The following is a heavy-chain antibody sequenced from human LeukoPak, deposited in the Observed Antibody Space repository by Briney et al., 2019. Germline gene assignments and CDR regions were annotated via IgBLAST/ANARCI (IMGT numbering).Heavy chain of an antibody. V-gene: IGHV3-74*01. D-gene: IGHD2-15*01. J-gene: IGHJ4*02. CDR1: GFAFSSYW. CDR3: ARGGAGNFDH. CDR2: INNDGSGT. Sequence: GGSLRLSCAASGFAFSSYWMHWVRQAPGKGLVWVSRINNDGSGTTYADTVKGRFTISRDNAKNTLYLQMNSLRAEDTAVYYCARGGAGNFDHWGQGTLVTVSS.